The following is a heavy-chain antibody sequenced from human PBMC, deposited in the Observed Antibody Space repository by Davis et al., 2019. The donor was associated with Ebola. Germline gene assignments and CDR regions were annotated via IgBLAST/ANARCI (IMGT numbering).Heavy chain of an antibody. CDR1: GFNFANSW. CDR2: MKGDGSLE. CDR3: AKDTRGEPRRGISMDV. V-gene: IGHV3-7*01. J-gene: IGHJ6*02. D-gene: IGHD3-16*01. Sequence: PGGSLRLSCVASGFNFANSWMTWVRQAPGKGLEWVANMKGDGSLENYVDSVKGRFTISRDNAKKSLYLEMNSLRAEDTAVYYCAKDTRGEPRRGISMDVWGQGTTVTVSS.